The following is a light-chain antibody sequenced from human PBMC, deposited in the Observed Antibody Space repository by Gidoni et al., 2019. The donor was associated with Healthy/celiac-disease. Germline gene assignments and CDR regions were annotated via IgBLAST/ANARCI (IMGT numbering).Light chain of an antibody. CDR1: QSLLQSNGYNY. CDR2: WGS. V-gene: IGKV2-28*01. J-gene: IGKJ1*01. CDR3: MQALQTPPT. Sequence: DIVMTQSLLSVPVTPGEPASISCRSSQSLLQSNGYNYLDWYLQKPGQSPQLLIYWGSNRASGVPDRFSGSGSGTDFTLKISRLEAEDVGVYYCMQALQTPPTFGQGTKVEIK.